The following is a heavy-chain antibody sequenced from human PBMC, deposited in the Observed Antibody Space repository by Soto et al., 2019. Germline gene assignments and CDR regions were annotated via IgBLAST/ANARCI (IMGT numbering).Heavy chain of an antibody. D-gene: IGHD2-15*01. Sequence: PGESVKISGKGSGYIFTIYCIGWVLQMPGKGLEWMGIIYPGDSDTRYSPSFQGQVTIPADKSISTAYLQWSSLKASDTAMYYCARGSSRSDYWGQGTLVTVSS. CDR1: GYIFTIYC. J-gene: IGHJ4*02. V-gene: IGHV5-51*01. CDR2: IYPGDSDT. CDR3: ARGSSRSDY.